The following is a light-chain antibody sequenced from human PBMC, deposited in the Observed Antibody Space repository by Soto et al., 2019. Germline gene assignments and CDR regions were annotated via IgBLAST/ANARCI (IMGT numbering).Light chain of an antibody. V-gene: IGLV2-11*01. CDR2: DVS. Sequence: QSALTQPRSVSGSPGQSVTIFCTGTSSDVGGYNYVSWYQQHPGKAPKRMIYDVSKRPSGVPDHLSGSKSGNTASLTFSGLQAEAEADYYFCSYSGSYTLVFGGGTQLTVL. J-gene: IGLJ2*01. CDR1: SSDVGGYNY. CDR3: CSYSGSYTLV.